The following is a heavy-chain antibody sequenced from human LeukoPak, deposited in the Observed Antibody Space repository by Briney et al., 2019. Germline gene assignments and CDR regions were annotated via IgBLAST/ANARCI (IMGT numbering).Heavy chain of an antibody. CDR2: ISWNSGSI. D-gene: IGHD3-22*01. V-gene: IGHV3-9*01. CDR1: GFTFDDYA. Sequence: GGSLRLSCAASGFTFDDYAMHWVRQAPGKGLEWVSGISWNSGSIGYADSVKGRFTISRDNAKNSLYLQMNSLRAEDTALYYCAKDRRPNYHDSSGYFVYWGQGTLVTVSS. J-gene: IGHJ4*02. CDR3: AKDRRPNYHDSSGYFVY.